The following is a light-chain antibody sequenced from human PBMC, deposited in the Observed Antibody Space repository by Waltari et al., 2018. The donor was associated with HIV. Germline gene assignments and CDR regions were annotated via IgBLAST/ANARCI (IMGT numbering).Light chain of an antibody. CDR2: QDS. V-gene: IGLV3-1*01. J-gene: IGLJ1*01. CDR1: KLGNRF. CDR3: QAWDSNNYV. Sequence: DLSQPASVSVSPGQTATVTCSGDKLGNRFVCWYRQKSGQSPELIIYQDSRRPSGISDRFSGATSGIKATLTIRETQSIDEGDYYCQAWDSNNYVFGSGTRVTVL.